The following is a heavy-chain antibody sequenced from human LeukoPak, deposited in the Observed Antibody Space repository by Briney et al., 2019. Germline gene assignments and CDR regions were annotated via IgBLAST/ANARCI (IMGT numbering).Heavy chain of an antibody. Sequence: GGSLRLSCAASGFTFSSYWMTWVRQAPGKGLEWVANINQDGTEKYYVDSVKGRFTISRDNAKNSLYLQMNSLRADDTAVYYCARGGGRYCSGGSCYDIDYRGQGTLVTVSS. CDR3: ARGGGRYCSGGSCYDIDY. V-gene: IGHV3-7*01. J-gene: IGHJ4*02. CDR1: GFTFSSYW. D-gene: IGHD2-15*01. CDR2: INQDGTEK.